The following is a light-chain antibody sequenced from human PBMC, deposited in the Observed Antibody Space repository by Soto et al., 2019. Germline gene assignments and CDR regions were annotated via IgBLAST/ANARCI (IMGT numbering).Light chain of an antibody. Sequence: DIQMTQSSSSLSAFVGDRVTITCRASQDIVNFLAWYQQKPGKVPKLLIYAASTLQSGVPSRFSGSGSGTDFTLTISSLQPEDVATYYCQKCKVAPFTFGGGTKVEIK. CDR2: AAS. CDR3: QKCKVAPFT. CDR1: QDIVNF. J-gene: IGKJ4*01. V-gene: IGKV1-27*01.